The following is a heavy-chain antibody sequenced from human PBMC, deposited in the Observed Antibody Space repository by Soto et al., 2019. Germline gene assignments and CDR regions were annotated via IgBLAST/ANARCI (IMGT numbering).Heavy chain of an antibody. J-gene: IGHJ3*02. CDR2: IIPIFSTA. CDR3: ASGVLPGNAFDI. V-gene: IGHV1-69*13. Sequence: SVKVSCKASGGTFSSYAISWVRQAPGQGLEWMGGIIPIFSTANYAQKFQGRVTITADESTSTAYMELSSLRSEDTAVYHCASGVLPGNAFDIWGQGTMVTVSS. D-gene: IGHD2-8*01. CDR1: GGTFSSYA.